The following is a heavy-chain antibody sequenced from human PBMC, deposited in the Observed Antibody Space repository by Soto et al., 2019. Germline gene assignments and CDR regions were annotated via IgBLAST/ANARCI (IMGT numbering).Heavy chain of an antibody. Sequence: SETLSLTCAGYGGSFSGYYWIWIRQPPGKGLEWIGEINHSGSTNYNPSLKSRVTISVDTSKNQFSLKLSSVTAADTAVYYCARGGTYYDILTGYPAQNYFDYWGQGTLVTVSS. CDR1: GGSFSGYY. CDR2: INHSGST. CDR3: ARGGTYYDILTGYPAQNYFDY. V-gene: IGHV4-34*01. D-gene: IGHD3-9*01. J-gene: IGHJ4*02.